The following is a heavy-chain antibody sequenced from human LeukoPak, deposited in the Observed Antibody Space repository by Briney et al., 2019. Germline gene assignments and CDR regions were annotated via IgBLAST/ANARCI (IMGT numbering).Heavy chain of an antibody. V-gene: IGHV4-4*07. CDR2: IHANGST. J-gene: IGHJ6*03. CDR3: ARITMVRGGSRSYYYFYYMDV. Sequence: SETLSLTCNVSGVSITSSYWSWLRQPAGKGLEWIGRIHANGSTNYDPSLKSRVSMSVDTSKNQFSLSLSSVTAADTAVYYCARITMVRGGSRSYYYFYYMDVWGKGTTVTISS. CDR1: GVSITSSY. D-gene: IGHD3-10*01.